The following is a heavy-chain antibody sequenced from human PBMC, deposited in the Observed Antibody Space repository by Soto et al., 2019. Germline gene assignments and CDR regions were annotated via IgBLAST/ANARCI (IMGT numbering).Heavy chain of an antibody. Sequence: SVKVSCKASGYTFTGYYMHWVRQAPGQGLEWMGGIIPIFGTANYAQKFQGRVTITADESTSTAYMELSSLRSEDTAVYYCARRQYYYDSSYYYYYGMDVWGQGTTVTV. V-gene: IGHV1-69*13. CDR3: ARRQYYYDSSYYYYYGMDV. CDR2: IIPIFGTA. D-gene: IGHD3-22*01. J-gene: IGHJ6*02. CDR1: GYTFTGYY.